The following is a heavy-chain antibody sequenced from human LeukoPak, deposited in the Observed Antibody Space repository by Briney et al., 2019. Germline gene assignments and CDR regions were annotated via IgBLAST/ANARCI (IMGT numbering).Heavy chain of an antibody. CDR3: ARELRGEDY. V-gene: IGHV1-46*01. J-gene: IGHJ4*02. CDR1: GYTFTRHY. CDR2: INPGGSWT. Sequence: ASVKVSCKASGYTFTRHYMHWVRQAPGQGLEWMGVINPGGSWTSYAQKFQGRVTMTRDMSISTAYMELSRLGSDDTAVYYCARELRGEDYWGQGTLVTVSS. D-gene: IGHD5-12*01.